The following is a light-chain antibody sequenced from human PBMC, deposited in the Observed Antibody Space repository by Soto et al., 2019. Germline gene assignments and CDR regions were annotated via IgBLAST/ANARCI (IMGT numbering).Light chain of an antibody. CDR1: QNVATMY. V-gene: IGKV3-20*01. CDR2: GAS. CDR3: QQYGSSPRYT. Sequence: ESVLTQSPGALSLSPGETATLSCRASQNVATMYLVWYQQKPGQAPRLLIYGASTRATGIPDRFSGSGSGTDFTLTISRLEPEDFAVYFCQQYGSSPRYTFGQGTKLEIK. J-gene: IGKJ2*01.